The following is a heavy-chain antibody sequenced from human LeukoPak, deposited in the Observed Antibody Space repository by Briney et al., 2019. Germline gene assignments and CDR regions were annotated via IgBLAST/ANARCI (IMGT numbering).Heavy chain of an antibody. CDR2: ISAYNGNT. Sequence: ASVKVSCKASGYTFTSYGISWVRQAPGQGLEWMGWISAYNGNTNYAQNLQGRATLTTDTSTSTAYMELRSLRSDDTAVYYCARVNNYDILSSFDHWGQGTLVTVSS. CDR3: ARVNNYDILSSFDH. V-gene: IGHV1-18*04. CDR1: GYTFTSYG. D-gene: IGHD3-9*01. J-gene: IGHJ4*02.